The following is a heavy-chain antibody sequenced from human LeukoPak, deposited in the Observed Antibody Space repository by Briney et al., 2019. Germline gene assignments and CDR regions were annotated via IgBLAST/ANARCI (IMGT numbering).Heavy chain of an antibody. CDR2: ISYDGSNK. J-gene: IGHJ4*02. Sequence: GGSLRLSCVASAFTFSSYAIHWVRQAPGKGLEWVAVISYDGSNKYYADSVKGRFTISRDNSKNTVYLQMNSLRADDTAVYYCARDQMAAGGNLDPYFDYWGQGTLDTVSS. CDR1: AFTFSSYA. V-gene: IGHV3-30-3*01. D-gene: IGHD6-13*01. CDR3: ARDQMAAGGNLDPYFDY.